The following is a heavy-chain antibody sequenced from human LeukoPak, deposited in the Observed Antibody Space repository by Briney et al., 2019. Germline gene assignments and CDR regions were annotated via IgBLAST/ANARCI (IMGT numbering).Heavy chain of an antibody. D-gene: IGHD4-17*01. CDR3: ARPAHYGDYDSPFDY. CDR2: IYPGDSDT. CDR1: GYSFTSYW. Sequence: GESLKISCKGSGYSFTSYWIGWVRQMPGKGLEWMGIIYPGDSDTRYSPSFHGQVTISADKSITTAYLQWSSLKASDTAMYYRARPAHYGDYDSPFDYWGQGTLVTVSS. J-gene: IGHJ4*02. V-gene: IGHV5-51*01.